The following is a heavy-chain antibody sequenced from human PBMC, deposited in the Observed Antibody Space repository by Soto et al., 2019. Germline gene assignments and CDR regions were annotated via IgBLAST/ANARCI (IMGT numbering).Heavy chain of an antibody. CDR3: AKRFEQWLVRYYFDY. Sequence: PGGSLRLSCAASGFTFSRYGMHWVRQAPGKGLEWVTVISNDGSDKYYADFVEGRFTISRDNAKNTLYLQMNSLRAEDTAVYYCAKRFEQWLVRYYFDYWGQGPLVTVSS. CDR2: ISNDGSDK. D-gene: IGHD6-19*01. CDR1: GFTFSRYG. J-gene: IGHJ4*02. V-gene: IGHV3-30*18.